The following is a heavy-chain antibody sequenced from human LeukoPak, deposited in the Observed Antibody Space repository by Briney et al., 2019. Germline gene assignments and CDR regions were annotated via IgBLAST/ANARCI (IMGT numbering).Heavy chain of an antibody. CDR2: INHSGYT. CDR3: TRMTTGHDY. D-gene: IGHD4-17*01. Sequence: SETLPLTCAVSGVSFNDYYWSWVRQTPGKGLEWIGEINHSGYTNDSPSLKSRVTLSIDTSRKQFSLNLRSVTVADSGIYYCTRMTTGHDYWGQGTLVTVSS. CDR1: GVSFNDYY. J-gene: IGHJ4*02. V-gene: IGHV4-34*01.